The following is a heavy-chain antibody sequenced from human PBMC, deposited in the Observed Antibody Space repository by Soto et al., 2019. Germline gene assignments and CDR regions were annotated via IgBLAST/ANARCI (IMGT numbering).Heavy chain of an antibody. CDR3: AKEGHYDFWSGYYPPPGYYYGMDV. V-gene: IGHV3-30*18. CDR1: GFTFSSYG. CDR2: ISYDGINR. J-gene: IGHJ6*01. D-gene: IGHD3-3*01. Sequence: QVQLVESGGGVVQPGRSLRLSCAASGFTFSSYGMHWVRQAPGKGLEWVAVISYDGINRYYVDSVKGRFTISRDNSKNTLYLQMNSLRAEDTAVYYCAKEGHYDFWSGYYPPPGYYYGMDVW.